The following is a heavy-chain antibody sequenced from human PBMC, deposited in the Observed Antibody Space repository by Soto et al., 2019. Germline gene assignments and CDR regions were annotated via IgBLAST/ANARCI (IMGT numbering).Heavy chain of an antibody. CDR2: IYYSGST. J-gene: IGHJ4*02. V-gene: IGHV4-59*01. CDR1: GGSISSYY. CDR3: ARAQPELVVNYFDY. Sequence: PSETLSLTCTVSGGSISSYYWSWIRQPPGKGLEWIGYIYYSGSTNYNPSLKSRVTISVDTSKNQFSLKLSSVTAADTAVYYCARAQPELVVNYFDYWGQGTLVTVSS. D-gene: IGHD1-1*01.